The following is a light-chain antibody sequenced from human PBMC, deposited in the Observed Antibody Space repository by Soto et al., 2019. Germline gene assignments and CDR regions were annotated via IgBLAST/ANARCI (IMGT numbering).Light chain of an antibody. CDR1: QSVSRNY. V-gene: IGKV3-20*01. CDR2: GAS. J-gene: IGKJ4*01. Sequence: EVVLTQSPGTLSLSPGDRATLSCRASQSVSRNYLAWYQQKPGQTPRPLIFGASNRAANIPARFSASGSGTDFTLTISGLEPDDFAVYYCQQYDFLPLTFGGGTRL. CDR3: QQYDFLPLT.